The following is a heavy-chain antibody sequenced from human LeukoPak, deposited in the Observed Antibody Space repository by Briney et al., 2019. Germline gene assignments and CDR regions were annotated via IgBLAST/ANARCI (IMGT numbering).Heavy chain of an antibody. Sequence: PGRSLRLSCAASGFTFSSYAMHWVRQAPGKGLEWVAVISYDGSNKYYADSVKGRFTISRDNSKNTLYLQMNGLRAEDTAVYYCARVCGGDCYTYDAFDIWGQGTMVTVSS. J-gene: IGHJ3*02. D-gene: IGHD2-21*02. CDR1: GFTFSSYA. V-gene: IGHV3-30-3*01. CDR3: ARVCGGDCYTYDAFDI. CDR2: ISYDGSNK.